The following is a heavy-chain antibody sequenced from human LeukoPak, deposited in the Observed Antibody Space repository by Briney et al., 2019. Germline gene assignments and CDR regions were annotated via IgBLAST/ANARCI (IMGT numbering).Heavy chain of an antibody. CDR1: GHTFTSYY. J-gene: IGHJ6*02. D-gene: IGHD1-7*01. CDR3: ARVKELDAYYYNYGMDA. Sequence: ASVKVSCKASGHTFTSYYMHWVRQAPGQGLEWMGGIIPILGTAKHAQKFQGRVTITADESTSTAYMELSSLRSEDTAVYYCARVKELDAYYYNYGMDAWGQGTTVTVSS. V-gene: IGHV1-69*13. CDR2: IIPILGTA.